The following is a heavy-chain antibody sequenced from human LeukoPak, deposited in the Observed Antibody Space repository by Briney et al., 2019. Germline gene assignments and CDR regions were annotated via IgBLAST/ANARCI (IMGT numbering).Heavy chain of an antibody. V-gene: IGHV1-2*02. D-gene: IGHD6-13*01. J-gene: IGHJ4*02. Sequence: ASVKVSCKASGYTFTGYYVHWVRQAPGQGLEWMGWINPNSGGTNYAQKFQGRVTMTRDTSISTAYMELSRLRSDDTAVYYCASLSIAAAGTLDYWGQGTLVTVSS. CDR1: GYTFTGYY. CDR2: INPNSGGT. CDR3: ASLSIAAAGTLDY.